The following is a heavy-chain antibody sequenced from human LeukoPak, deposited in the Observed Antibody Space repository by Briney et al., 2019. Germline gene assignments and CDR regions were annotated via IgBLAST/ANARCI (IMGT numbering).Heavy chain of an antibody. CDR2: IYTSGST. J-gene: IGHJ4*02. Sequence: SQTLSLTCTVSGGSISSGSYYWSWIRQPAGKGLEWIGRIYTSGSTNYNLSLKSRVTMSIDTSKNQFSLNLRSVTAADTAVYYCARDIRMVGATLYFDYWGQGLLVTVSS. CDR3: ARDIRMVGATLYFDY. D-gene: IGHD1-26*01. CDR1: GGSISSGSYY. V-gene: IGHV4-61*02.